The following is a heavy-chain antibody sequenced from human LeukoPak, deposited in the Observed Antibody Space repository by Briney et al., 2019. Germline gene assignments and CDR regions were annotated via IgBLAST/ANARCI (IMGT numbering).Heavy chain of an antibody. D-gene: IGHD1-26*01. Sequence: SETLSLTCAVYGGSFSGYYWSWIRQPPGKGLEWIGEINHSGSTNYNPSLKSRVTISVDTSKNQFSLQLNSVTPEDTAVYYCARDLLIVGANLGGFDYWGQGTLVTVSS. CDR2: INHSGST. CDR3: ARDLLIVGANLGGFDY. V-gene: IGHV4-34*01. J-gene: IGHJ4*02. CDR1: GGSFSGYY.